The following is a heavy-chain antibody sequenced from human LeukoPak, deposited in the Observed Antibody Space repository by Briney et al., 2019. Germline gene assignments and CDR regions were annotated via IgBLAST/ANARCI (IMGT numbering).Heavy chain of an antibody. CDR1: GGSIRSRSYY. D-gene: IGHD3-3*01. CDR3: ARVDFWSGYYLDY. J-gene: IGHJ4*02. V-gene: IGHV4-39*07. CDR2: INHSGST. Sequence: PPETLSLTCIVSGGSIRSRSYYWGWIRQPPGKGLEWIGEINHSGSTNYNPSLKSRVTISVDTSKNQFSLKLSSVTAADTAVYYCARVDFWSGYYLDYWGQGTLVTVSS.